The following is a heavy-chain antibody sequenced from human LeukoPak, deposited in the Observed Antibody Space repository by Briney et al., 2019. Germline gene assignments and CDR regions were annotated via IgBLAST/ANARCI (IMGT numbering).Heavy chain of an antibody. CDR1: GFTFSSYW. CDR3: AKEMVSSMIVVGNWFDP. J-gene: IGHJ5*02. V-gene: IGHV3-23*01. Sequence: GGSLRLSCAASGFTFSSYWMHWVRQAPGKGLEWVSAISGSGGSTYYADSVKGRFTISRDNSKNTLYLQMNSLRAEDTAVYYCAKEMVSSMIVVGNWFDPWGQGTLVTVSS. D-gene: IGHD3-22*01. CDR2: ISGSGGST.